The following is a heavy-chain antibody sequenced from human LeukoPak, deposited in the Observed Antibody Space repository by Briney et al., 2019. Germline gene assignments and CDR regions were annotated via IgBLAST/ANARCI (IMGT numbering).Heavy chain of an antibody. D-gene: IGHD3-22*01. V-gene: IGHV3-23*01. Sequence: PGGSLRLSCAASGFTFSSYAMSWVRQAPGKGLEWVSAISGSGGSTYYADSVKGRFTISRDNSKNTLYLQMNSLRAEDTAVYYCAELHYYDSSGYPYDAFDIWGQGTMVTVSS. J-gene: IGHJ3*02. CDR1: GFTFSSYA. CDR3: AELHYYDSSGYPYDAFDI. CDR2: ISGSGGST.